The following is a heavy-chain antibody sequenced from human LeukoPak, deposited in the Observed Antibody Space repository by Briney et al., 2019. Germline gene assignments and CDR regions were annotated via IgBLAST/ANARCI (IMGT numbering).Heavy chain of an antibody. V-gene: IGHV4-59*08. CDR2: IYYSGST. Sequence: PLETLSLTCTVSGGSISSYYWSWIRQPPGKGLEWIGYIYYSGSTNYNPSLKSRVTISVDTSKNQFSLKLSSVTAADTAVYYCARRIAARSPPAYYYYMDVWGKGTTVTVSS. J-gene: IGHJ6*03. CDR1: GGSISSYY. CDR3: ARRIAARSPPAYYYYMDV. D-gene: IGHD6-6*01.